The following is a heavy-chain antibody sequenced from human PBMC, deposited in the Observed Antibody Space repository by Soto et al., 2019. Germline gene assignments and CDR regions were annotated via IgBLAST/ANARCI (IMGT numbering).Heavy chain of an antibody. V-gene: IGHV3-48*01. CDR3: ASVLGSRRSGSYPSY. Sequence: EVQLVESGGGLVQPGGSLRLSCAASGFSISDCSMNWVRRAPGKGLEWISYISTNNDAIYYADSVKGRFTISRDNAKNSLYLQMNSLIAEDTAVYYCASVLGSRRSGSYPSYWGQGTLVTVSS. CDR2: ISTNNDAI. CDR1: GFSISDCS. D-gene: IGHD3-10*01. J-gene: IGHJ4*02.